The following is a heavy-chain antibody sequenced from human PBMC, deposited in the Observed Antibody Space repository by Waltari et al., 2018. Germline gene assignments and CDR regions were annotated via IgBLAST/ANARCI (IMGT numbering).Heavy chain of an antibody. V-gene: IGHV4-61*01. CDR1: GGSVSSGSYY. J-gene: IGHJ3*02. D-gene: IGHD3-22*01. CDR3: AREKALYDRSGYFRGDAFDI. Sequence: QVQLQESGPGLVKPSETMSLTCTVSGGSVSSGSYYWSWIRQPPGKGLEWNGYIYYSGSTNYNPSLKSRVTISVDTAKNQFSLKLSSVTAADTAVYYCAREKALYDRSGYFRGDAFDIWGQGTMVTVSS. CDR2: IYYSGST.